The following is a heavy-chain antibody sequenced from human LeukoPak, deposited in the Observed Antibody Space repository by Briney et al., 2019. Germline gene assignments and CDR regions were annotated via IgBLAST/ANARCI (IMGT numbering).Heavy chain of an antibody. V-gene: IGHV3-33*06. CDR1: GFTFSSYG. J-gene: IGHJ3*02. Sequence: GGSLRLSCAASGFTFSSYGMHWVRQVPGKGLEWVAVIWSDGNNRFYADSVKGRFTFSRDNSKDTLSLQMNSLRAEDTAVYYCAKERGPFDAFDIWGPGTRVTVSS. CDR2: IWSDGNNR. CDR3: AKERGPFDAFDI.